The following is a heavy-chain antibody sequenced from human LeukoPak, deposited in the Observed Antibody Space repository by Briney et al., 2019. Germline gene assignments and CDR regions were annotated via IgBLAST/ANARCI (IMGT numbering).Heavy chain of an antibody. D-gene: IGHD1-26*01. CDR2: ISGSGAST. J-gene: IGHJ4*02. Sequence: GGSLRLSCAASGFTFSNYAMTWVRQAPGKGLEWISGISGSGASTYYADSVKGRFTISRDDSRNTLYLQMNSLRGDDTAVYYCAKDVGKWESLHFFDYWGQGTLVTVSS. CDR1: GFTFSNYA. V-gene: IGHV3-23*01. CDR3: AKDVGKWESLHFFDY.